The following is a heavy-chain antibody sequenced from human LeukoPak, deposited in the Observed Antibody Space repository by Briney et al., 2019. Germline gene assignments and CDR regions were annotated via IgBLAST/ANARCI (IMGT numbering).Heavy chain of an antibody. CDR1: GFTFDDYA. D-gene: IGHD1-26*01. Sequence: PGGSLRLSCAASGFTFDDYAMHWVSQTPGRGLKWVSGISWSSGNIGYADSVKGRFTISRDNAKNALCLQMNSLRAEDTALYYCAKGQDGSYYRGYFDYGGQGTLVAVS. V-gene: IGHV3-9*01. J-gene: IGHJ4*02. CDR3: AKGQDGSYYRGYFDY. CDR2: ISWSSGNI.